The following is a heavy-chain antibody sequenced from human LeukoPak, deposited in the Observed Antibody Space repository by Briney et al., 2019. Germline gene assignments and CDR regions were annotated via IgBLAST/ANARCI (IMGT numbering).Heavy chain of an antibody. Sequence: GGSLRLSCAASEFTFSSFTMNWVRQAPGKGLEWVSSISSSSSYIYYADSVKGRFTISRDNGKNSLYLQMNSLRAEDTAVYYCARDHYYDSSGNYYGGYYFDHWGQGTLVTVSS. J-gene: IGHJ4*02. CDR1: EFTFSSFT. CDR2: ISSSSSYI. CDR3: ARDHYYDSSGNYYGGYYFDH. D-gene: IGHD3-22*01. V-gene: IGHV3-21*01.